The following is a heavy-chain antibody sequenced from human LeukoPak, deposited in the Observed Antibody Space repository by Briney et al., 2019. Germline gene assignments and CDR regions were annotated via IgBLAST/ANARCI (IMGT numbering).Heavy chain of an antibody. V-gene: IGHV4-31*03. D-gene: IGHD2/OR15-2a*01. CDR3: ARSGFYGSHPFDY. Sequence: PSETLSLTCTVSGGSISSGGYYWSWIRQHPGKGLEWIGYIYYSGSTYYNPSLKSRVTISVDTSKNQFSLKLSSVTAADTTVYYCARSGFYGSHPFDYWGQGSLVTVSS. CDR2: IYYSGST. J-gene: IGHJ4*02. CDR1: GGSISSGGYY.